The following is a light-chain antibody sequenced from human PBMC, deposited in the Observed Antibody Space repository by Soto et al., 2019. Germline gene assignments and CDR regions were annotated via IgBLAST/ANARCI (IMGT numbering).Light chain of an antibody. CDR2: DVT. CDR3: SSYTSSSAL. J-gene: IGLJ2*01. V-gene: IGLV2-14*01. Sequence: QSALTQPASVSGSPGQSITISCTGTSSDIGAYKYVSWYQQHPGKAPKLMIYDVTNRPLGVPDRFSGSKSGNTASLTISGLQADDEAHYYCSSYTSSSALFGGGTKLTVL. CDR1: SSDIGAYKY.